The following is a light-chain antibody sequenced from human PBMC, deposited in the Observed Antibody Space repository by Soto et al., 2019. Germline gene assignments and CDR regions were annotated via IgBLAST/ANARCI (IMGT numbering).Light chain of an antibody. Sequence: QSALTQPPSASGSPGQSVTISCTGTSSDVGGYNYVSWYQQHPGKAPKLMISEVSKRPSGVPDRFSGSKSGTSASLAITGLQAEDEADYYCQSYDSSLSGSIFGGGTKLTVL. CDR3: QSYDSSLSGSI. V-gene: IGLV2-8*01. J-gene: IGLJ2*01. CDR2: EVS. CDR1: SSDVGGYNY.